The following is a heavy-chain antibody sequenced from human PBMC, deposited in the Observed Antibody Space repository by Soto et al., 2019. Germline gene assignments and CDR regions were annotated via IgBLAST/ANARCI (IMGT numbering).Heavy chain of an antibody. CDR3: ARDRGYSDYDFDY. D-gene: IGHD4-17*01. V-gene: IGHV3-7*01. CDR1: GFTFSSYA. Sequence: PGGSLRLSCAASGFTFSSYAMHWVRQAPGKGLEWVANIKQDGSEKYYVDSVKGRFTISRDNAKNSLYLQMNSLRAEDTAVYYCARDRGYSDYDFDYWGQGTLVTVSS. CDR2: IKQDGSEK. J-gene: IGHJ4*02.